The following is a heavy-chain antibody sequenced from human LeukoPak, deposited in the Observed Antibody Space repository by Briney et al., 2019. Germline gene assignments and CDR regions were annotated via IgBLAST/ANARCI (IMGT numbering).Heavy chain of an antibody. CDR3: ARDPSFGELSYFDY. D-gene: IGHD3-10*01. CDR2: IYTSGST. J-gene: IGHJ4*02. Sequence: SETLSLTCTVSGGSISSYYWSWIRQPAGKGLEWIGRIYTSGSTNYNPSLKSRVTMSVDTSKNQFSLKLSSVTAADTAVYYCARDPSFGELSYFDYWGQGTLVTVSS. V-gene: IGHV4-4*07. CDR1: GGSISSYY.